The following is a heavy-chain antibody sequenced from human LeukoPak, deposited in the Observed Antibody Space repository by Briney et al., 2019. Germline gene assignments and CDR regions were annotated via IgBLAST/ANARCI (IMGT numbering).Heavy chain of an antibody. CDR1: GDSISSGSYY. D-gene: IGHD4-17*01. V-gene: IGHV4-61*02. CDR3: VRDWDGDYFDY. CDR2: IHTSGNT. Sequence: SQTLSLTCIVSGDSISSGSYYWTWLRQPAGKGLEWIGRIHTSGNTNYSPSLKSRVTISRDTSKNQFSLRLTSVTAADTAVYYCVRDWDGDYFDYWGQGTLVTVSS. J-gene: IGHJ4*02.